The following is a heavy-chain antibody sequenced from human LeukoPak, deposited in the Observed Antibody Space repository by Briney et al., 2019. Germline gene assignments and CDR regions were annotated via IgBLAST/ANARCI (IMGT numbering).Heavy chain of an antibody. J-gene: IGHJ4*02. CDR2: IYHSGST. CDR1: GGSISSGGYS. CDR3: ARGTTSYYCSGGSCYSRIFDY. D-gene: IGHD2-15*01. Sequence: SETLSLTCAVPGGSISSGGYSWSWIRQPPGKGLEWIGYIYHSGSTYYNPSLKSRVTISVDRSKNQFSLKLSSVTAADTAVYYCARGTTSYYCSGGSCYSRIFDYWGQGTLVTVSS. V-gene: IGHV4-30-2*01.